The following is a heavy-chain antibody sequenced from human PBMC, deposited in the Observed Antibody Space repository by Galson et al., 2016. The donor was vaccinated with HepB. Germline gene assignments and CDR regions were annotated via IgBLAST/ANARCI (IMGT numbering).Heavy chain of an antibody. CDR2: IVVGSGNT. Sequence: SVKVSCKASGFTFINTAVQWVRQARGQRLEWIGWIVVGSGNTDYAQKFQERVTITRDMSTSTAYMELSSLRSEDTAVYYYAADLGVYSVAYAYWGQGTLVTVSS. D-gene: IGHD2-21*01. V-gene: IGHV1-58*01. J-gene: IGHJ4*02. CDR1: GFTFINTA. CDR3: AADLGVYSVAYAY.